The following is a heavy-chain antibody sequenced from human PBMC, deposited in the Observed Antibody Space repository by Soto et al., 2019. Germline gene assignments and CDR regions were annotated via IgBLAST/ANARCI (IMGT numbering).Heavy chain of an antibody. D-gene: IGHD6-13*01. CDR1: GYTFTSYD. CDR2: IRAYKGDT. J-gene: IGHJ5*02. CDR3: ARFTSASGGWFDP. Sequence: QVQLVQSGAEVKKPGASVKVSCKASGYTFTSYDISWVRQAPGQGLEWMGWIRAYKGDTNYAQKLQGRVTMTTYTSTRTAYMELRSLKSDDTAMYYCARFTSASGGWFDPWGQGTLVTVSS. V-gene: IGHV1-18*01.